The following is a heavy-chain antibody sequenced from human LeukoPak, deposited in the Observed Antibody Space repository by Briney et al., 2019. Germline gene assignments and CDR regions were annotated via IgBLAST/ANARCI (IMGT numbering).Heavy chain of an antibody. CDR1: GFTFSSYG. CDR3: ARELYTRDGYNSYMDV. V-gene: IGHV3-30*02. J-gene: IGHJ6*03. CDR2: LRYDGSNK. D-gene: IGHD5-24*01. Sequence: PGGTLRLSCAASGFTFSSYGLSWVRQAPGRGLAWVAFLRYDGSNKYYADSVKGGFTISRDNAKNSLYLQMNSLRAEDTAVYYCARELYTRDGYNSYMDVWGRGTTVTVSS.